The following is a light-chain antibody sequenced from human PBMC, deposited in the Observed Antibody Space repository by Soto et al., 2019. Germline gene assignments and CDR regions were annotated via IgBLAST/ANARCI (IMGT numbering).Light chain of an antibody. CDR2: DDR. Sequence: SYELTQPPSVSVSPGQTASITCSGDKLGDKYARWYQQKPGQSPVLVIYDDRKRPSGIPERFSGSNSGNTATLTISGTQAMDEADYYCQVWDSGIVIFGGGTKLTVL. V-gene: IGLV3-1*01. CDR1: KLGDKY. J-gene: IGLJ2*01. CDR3: QVWDSGIVI.